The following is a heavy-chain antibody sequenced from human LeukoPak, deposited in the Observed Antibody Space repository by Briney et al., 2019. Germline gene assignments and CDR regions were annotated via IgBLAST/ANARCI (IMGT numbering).Heavy chain of an antibody. J-gene: IGHJ4*02. CDR1: GGTFSSYA. CDR2: IIPIFGTA. Sequence: SVKVSCKASGGTFSSYAISWVRQAPGQGLEWMGGIIPIFGTANYAQKFQGGVTITTDESTSTAYMELSSLRSEDTAVYYCARELYCSGGSCYSYWGQGTLVTVSS. CDR3: ARELYCSGGSCYSY. D-gene: IGHD2-15*01. V-gene: IGHV1-69*05.